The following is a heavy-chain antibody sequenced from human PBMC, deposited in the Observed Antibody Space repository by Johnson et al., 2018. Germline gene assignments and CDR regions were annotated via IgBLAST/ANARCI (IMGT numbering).Heavy chain of an antibody. J-gene: IGHJ6*03. CDR2: MNPNRGNV. V-gene: IGHV1-8*01. CDR1: GYTFTSYD. D-gene: IGHD3-10*01. CDR3: AKSGYYYYMDV. Sequence: QVQLVESGAAVKKPGASVKVSCKASGYTFTSYDINWVRQATGQGLEWMGWMNPNRGNVGYAQKFQGRVTRTRNTSISPAHMELRSLRSEDTAVYYCAKSGYYYYMDVWGKGTTVTVSS.